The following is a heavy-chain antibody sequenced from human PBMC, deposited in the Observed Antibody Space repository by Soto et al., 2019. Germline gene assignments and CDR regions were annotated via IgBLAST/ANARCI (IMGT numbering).Heavy chain of an antibody. CDR1: GFTFSSYS. Sequence: EVQLVESGGGLVKPGGSLRLSCAASGFTFSSYSMNWVREATGKGLEWVSSISSSSSYIYYADSVKGRFTISRDNAKNLLYLQMNSLRAEDSAVYCCARFRECSDGSCYYGMYVWGQVCTITVSS. D-gene: IGHD2-15*01. J-gene: IGHJ6*02. V-gene: IGHV3-21*01. CDR2: ISSSSSYI. CDR3: ARFRECSDGSCYYGMYV.